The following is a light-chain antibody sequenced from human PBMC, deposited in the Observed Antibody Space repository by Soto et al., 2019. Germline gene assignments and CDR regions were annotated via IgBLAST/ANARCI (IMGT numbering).Light chain of an antibody. Sequence: DIPMTQSPSSLSASVGDRVTITCQASQDINKNLIWYQQKPGKALKLLIYDASDLETGVPSRFSGSGSGTGFTFTISSLQPEDFATYYCQQYESLPLTFGQGTRLEIK. J-gene: IGKJ5*01. CDR1: QDINKN. V-gene: IGKV1-33*01. CDR2: DAS. CDR3: QQYESLPLT.